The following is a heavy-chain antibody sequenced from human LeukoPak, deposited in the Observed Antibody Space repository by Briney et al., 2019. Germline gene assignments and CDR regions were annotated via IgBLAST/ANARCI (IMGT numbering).Heavy chain of an antibody. V-gene: IGHV3-30-3*01. CDR2: ISYDGSNK. CDR1: GFTFSSYA. D-gene: IGHD5-18*01. Sequence: PGRSLRLSCAASGFTFSSYAMHWVRQAPGKGLEWVAVISYDGSNKYYADSVKGRFTISRDNSKNTLYLQMSSLRAEDTAVYYCXXETPEGVTFDYWGQGTLVTVSS. CDR3: XXETPEGVTFDY. J-gene: IGHJ4*02.